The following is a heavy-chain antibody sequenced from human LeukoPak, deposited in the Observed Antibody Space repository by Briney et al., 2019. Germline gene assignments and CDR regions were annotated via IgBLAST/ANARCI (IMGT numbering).Heavy chain of an antibody. J-gene: IGHJ5*02. CDR1: GYSFTSYW. CDR2: IYPGDSDT. V-gene: IGHV5-51*01. CDR3: ARQVEMATISPWFDP. D-gene: IGHD5-24*01. Sequence: GESLKISCKGSGYSFTSYWIGWVRQMPGKGLEWTGIIYPGDSDTRYSPSFQGQVTISADKSISTAYLQWSSLKASDTAMYYCARQVEMATISPWFDPWGQGTLVTVSS.